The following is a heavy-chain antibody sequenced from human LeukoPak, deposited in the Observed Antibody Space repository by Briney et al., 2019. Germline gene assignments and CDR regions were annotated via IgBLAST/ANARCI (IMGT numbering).Heavy chain of an antibody. Sequence: GGSLTLSCEASGFSFSESYMSWIRQAPGKGLQWVAYISGSGSSIYYADYVRGRFTVSRDNARNSLYLHMNSLKADDTAVYYCARGKRRFDYWGQGTLVTVSS. J-gene: IGHJ4*02. V-gene: IGHV3-11*01. CDR3: ARGKRRFDY. CDR1: GFSFSESY. CDR2: ISGSGSSI.